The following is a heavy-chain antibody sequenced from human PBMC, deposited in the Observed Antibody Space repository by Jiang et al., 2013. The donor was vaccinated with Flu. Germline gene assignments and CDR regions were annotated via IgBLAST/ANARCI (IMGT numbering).Heavy chain of an antibody. CDR1: GYTFTSYD. CDR2: MNPNSGNT. Sequence: SCKASGYTFTSYDINWVRQATGQGLEWMGWMNPNSGNTGYAQKFQGRVTMTRNTSISTAYMELSSLRSEDTAVYYCARTGDYDFWSGYYDWYFDLWGRGTLVTVSS. CDR3: ARTGDYDFWSGYYDWYFDL. J-gene: IGHJ2*01. V-gene: IGHV1-8*01. D-gene: IGHD3-3*01.